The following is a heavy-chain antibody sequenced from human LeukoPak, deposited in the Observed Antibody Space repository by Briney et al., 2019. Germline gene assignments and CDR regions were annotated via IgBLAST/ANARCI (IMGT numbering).Heavy chain of an antibody. D-gene: IGHD3-22*01. J-gene: IGHJ4*02. Sequence: PGGSLRLSCAASGFTFSSYGMSWVRQAPGKGLEWVSAISGSGGSTYYADSVKGRFTISRDNSKNTLYLQMNSLRAEDTAVYYCAKDPYYYDSSGYYVTYYFDYWGQGTLVTVSS. CDR3: AKDPYYYDSSGYYVTYYFDY. CDR1: GFTFSSYG. CDR2: ISGSGGST. V-gene: IGHV3-23*01.